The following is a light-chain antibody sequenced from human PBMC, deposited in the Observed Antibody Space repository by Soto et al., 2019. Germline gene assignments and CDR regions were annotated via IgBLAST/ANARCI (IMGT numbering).Light chain of an antibody. CDR3: QQRSNWPIT. CDR1: QRVASD. J-gene: IGKJ5*01. Sequence: VLTQSPGTLSLSPGEGATLSCRASQRVASDLAWYLQKPGQPPRLLIYDASIRATGIPARFSGSGSGTDFTLTISSLEPEDFAVYYCQQRSNWPITFGQGTRLEIK. CDR2: DAS. V-gene: IGKV3-11*01.